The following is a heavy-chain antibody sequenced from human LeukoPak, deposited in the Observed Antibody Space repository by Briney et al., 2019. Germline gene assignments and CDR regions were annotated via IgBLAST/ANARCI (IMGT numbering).Heavy chain of an antibody. CDR1: GGSFSGYY. CDR2: INHSGST. Sequence: PSETLSLTCAVYGGSFSGYYWSWIRQPPGKGLEWIVEINHSGSTNYNPSLKSRVTISVDTSKNQFSLKLSSVTAADTAVYYCARGGGHIVRLKGWFDPWGQGTLVTVSS. J-gene: IGHJ5*02. V-gene: IGHV4-34*01. D-gene: IGHD5-12*01. CDR3: ARGGGHIVRLKGWFDP.